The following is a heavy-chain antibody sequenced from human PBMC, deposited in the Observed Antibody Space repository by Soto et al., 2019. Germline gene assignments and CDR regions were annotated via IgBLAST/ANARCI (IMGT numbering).Heavy chain of an antibody. CDR3: ARDGAARPHGYYYYGMDV. D-gene: IGHD6-6*01. CDR1: GGTFSSYA. Sequence: AASVKVSCKASGGTFSSYAISWVRQAPGQGLEWMGGIIPIFGTANYAQKFQGRVTITADESTSTAYMELSSLRSEDTAVYYCARDGAARPHGYYYYGMDVWGQGTTVTVSS. J-gene: IGHJ6*02. CDR2: IIPIFGTA. V-gene: IGHV1-69*13.